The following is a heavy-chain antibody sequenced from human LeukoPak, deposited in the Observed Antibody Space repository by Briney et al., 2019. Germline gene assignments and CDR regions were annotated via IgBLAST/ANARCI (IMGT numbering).Heavy chain of an antibody. CDR3: ASYYYGSGSYYNAGGFDI. CDR2: ISGYNGNT. Sequence: ASVKVSCKASGYTFSSYGISWVRQAPGQGLEWLGWISGYNGNTNYAQKLQGRVTMTTDTSTSTAYMNLRSLRSDDTAMYYCASYYYGSGSYYNAGGFDIWGQGTMVTVSS. D-gene: IGHD3-10*01. V-gene: IGHV1-18*01. J-gene: IGHJ3*02. CDR1: GYTFSSYG.